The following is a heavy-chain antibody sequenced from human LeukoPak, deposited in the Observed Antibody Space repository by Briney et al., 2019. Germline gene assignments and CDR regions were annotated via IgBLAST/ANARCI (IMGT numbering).Heavy chain of an antibody. CDR1: GYSISSGYY. CDR2: IYYSGST. V-gene: IGHV4-38-2*02. J-gene: IGHJ4*02. CDR3: ARDKEQQLHGSGIDY. D-gene: IGHD6-13*01. Sequence: SETLSLTCTVSGYSISSGYYWGWIRQPPGKGLEWIGSIYYSGSTYYNPSLKSRVTISVDTSKNQFSLKLSSVTAADTAVYYCARDKEQQLHGSGIDYWGQGTLVTVSS.